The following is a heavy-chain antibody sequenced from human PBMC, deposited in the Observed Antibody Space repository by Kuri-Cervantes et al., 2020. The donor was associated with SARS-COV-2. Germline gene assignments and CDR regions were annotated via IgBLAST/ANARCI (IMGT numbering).Heavy chain of an antibody. J-gene: IGHJ4*02. V-gene: IGHV3-20*04. Sequence: GESLKISCAASGFTFDDYGMSWVRQAPGKGLEWVSRINWNGGGTGYADSVKGRFTISRDNAKNSLYLQMNNLRAEDTALYFCARDPTGVAGVGRFFDYWGQGALVTVSS. D-gene: IGHD6-19*01. CDR1: GFTFDDYG. CDR2: INWNGGGT. CDR3: ARDPTGVAGVGRFFDY.